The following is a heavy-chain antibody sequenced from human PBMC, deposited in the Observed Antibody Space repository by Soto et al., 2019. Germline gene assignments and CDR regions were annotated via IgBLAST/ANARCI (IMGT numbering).Heavy chain of an antibody. V-gene: IGHV3-30-3*01. CDR2: ILSDGSNK. CDR3: ARDDEGGSDCDLG. J-gene: IGHJ4*02. CDR1: GFTLSSHA. Sequence: QVQLVESGGGVVQPGRSLRLSCAVSGFTLSSHAMHWVRQAPGKGLEWVALILSDGSNKYYADSVKGRFTTSRDNSKNTMYLQRNSLSVEDTAVYYCARDDEGGSDCDLGWGQGALVTVSS. D-gene: IGHD1-26*01.